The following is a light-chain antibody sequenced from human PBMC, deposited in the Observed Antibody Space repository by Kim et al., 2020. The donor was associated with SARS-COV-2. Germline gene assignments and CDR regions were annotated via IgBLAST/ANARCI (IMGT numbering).Light chain of an antibody. Sequence: GQSITISCTGTSSDVGGYNYVSWYQQHPGKAPKLMIYDVSKRPSGVSNRFSGSKSGNTASLTISGLQAEDEADYYCSSYTSSSTWVFGTGTKVTV. CDR2: DVS. CDR3: SSYTSSSTWV. V-gene: IGLV2-14*04. CDR1: SSDVGGYNY. J-gene: IGLJ1*01.